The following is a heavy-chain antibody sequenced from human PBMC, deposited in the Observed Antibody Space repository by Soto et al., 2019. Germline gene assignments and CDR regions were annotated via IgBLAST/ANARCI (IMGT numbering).Heavy chain of an antibody. Sequence: ASVKVSCKASGYTFTVYYMHCVRQSPLQGLEWMGWINPNSGGTNYAQKFQGWVTMTRDTSISTAYMELSRLRSDDTAVYYCARGTRLVTSSGYFDYWGQGTLVTVSS. CDR1: GYTFTVYY. D-gene: IGHD3-9*01. CDR2: INPNSGGT. V-gene: IGHV1-2*04. CDR3: ARGTRLVTSSGYFDY. J-gene: IGHJ4*02.